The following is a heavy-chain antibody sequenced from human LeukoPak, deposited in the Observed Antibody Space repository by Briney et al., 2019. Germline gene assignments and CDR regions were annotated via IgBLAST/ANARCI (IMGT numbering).Heavy chain of an antibody. V-gene: IGHV3-7*01. CDR3: ARYRGSGGQRLDY. Sequence: AGSLRLSCAASGFTFSTYWMTWVRQAPGKGLEWVANIKQNGTEKYYVASVKGRFTVSRDNAKNSLYLQMNSLRAEDTAVYYCARYRGSGGQRLDYWGQGTLVTVSS. CDR2: IKQNGTEK. J-gene: IGHJ4*02. D-gene: IGHD3-16*01. CDR1: GFTFSTYW.